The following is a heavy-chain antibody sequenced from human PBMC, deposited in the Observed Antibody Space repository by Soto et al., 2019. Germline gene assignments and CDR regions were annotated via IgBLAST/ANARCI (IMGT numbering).Heavy chain of an antibody. Sequence: SETLSLTCAVYGGSFSGFYWSWIRQPPGKGLEWIGQINHSGSTKYNPSLKSRVTISLDTSKNQFSLKLSSVTAADTAVYYCARGLPATAINMDVWGKGTTVTVSS. V-gene: IGHV4-34*01. D-gene: IGHD5-12*01. CDR2: INHSGST. CDR1: GGSFSGFY. CDR3: ARGLPATAINMDV. J-gene: IGHJ6*03.